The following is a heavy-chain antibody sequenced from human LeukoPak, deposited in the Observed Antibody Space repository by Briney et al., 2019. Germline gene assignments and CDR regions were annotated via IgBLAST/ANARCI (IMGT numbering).Heavy chain of an antibody. CDR1: GFTFSSYS. CDR3: ARGGSQQLIRYFDY. CDR2: ISSSSNYI. Sequence: KAGGSLRLSCAASGFTFSSYSMNWVRQAPGKGLEWVSAISSSSNYIYNADSVKGRFTISRDNAKNSLYLQMNSLRAEDSAVYYCARGGSQQLIRYFDYWGQGTLVTVSS. D-gene: IGHD6-13*01. V-gene: IGHV3-21*01. J-gene: IGHJ4*02.